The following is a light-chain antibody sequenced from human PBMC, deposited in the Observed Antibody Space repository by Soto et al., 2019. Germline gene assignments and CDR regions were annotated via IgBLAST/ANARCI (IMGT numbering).Light chain of an antibody. CDR3: QQRSNWIT. V-gene: IGKV3-11*01. Sequence: EIVLTQSPATVSLSPGETATLSCRASQSVSGYLTWYQQKPGQAPRLLIYGASKRATGIPARFSGSGSGTDYTLTISSLEPEDFAVYYCQQRSNWITFGGGTKVEI. CDR1: QSVSGY. J-gene: IGKJ4*01. CDR2: GAS.